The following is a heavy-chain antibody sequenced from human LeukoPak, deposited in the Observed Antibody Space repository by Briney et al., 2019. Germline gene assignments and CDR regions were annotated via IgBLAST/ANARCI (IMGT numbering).Heavy chain of an antibody. CDR1: GFTFSSYG. Sequence: GGSLRLSCAASGFTFSSYGMHWVRQAPGKGLEWVAVISYDGSNKYYADSVKGRFTISRDNSKNTLYLQMNSLRAEDTAVYYCAKVGQQWLNNHYFDYWGQGTLVTVSS. V-gene: IGHV3-30*18. J-gene: IGHJ4*02. CDR2: ISYDGSNK. D-gene: IGHD6-19*01. CDR3: AKVGQQWLNNHYFDY.